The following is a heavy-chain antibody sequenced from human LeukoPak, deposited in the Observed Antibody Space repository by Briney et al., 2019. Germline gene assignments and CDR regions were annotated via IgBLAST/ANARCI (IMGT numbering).Heavy chain of an antibody. Sequence: ASVKVSCKASGYTFTSYGISWVRQAPGQGLDWMGWISAYNGNTNYAQKLQGRVTMTTDTSTSTAYMELRSLRSDDTAVYYCARTTSIAVAAHFDYWGQGTLVTVSS. CDR2: ISAYNGNT. D-gene: IGHD6-19*01. CDR3: ARTTSIAVAAHFDY. J-gene: IGHJ4*02. V-gene: IGHV1-18*01. CDR1: GYTFTSYG.